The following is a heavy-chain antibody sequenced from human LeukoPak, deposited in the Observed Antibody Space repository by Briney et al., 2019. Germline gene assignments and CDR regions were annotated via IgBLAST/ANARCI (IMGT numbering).Heavy chain of an antibody. V-gene: IGHV3-9*01. CDR1: GFTFDDYA. J-gene: IGHJ4*02. CDR3: AKGHQYYGSGSFDY. Sequence: PGGSLRLSCAASGFTFDDYAMHWVRQAPGKGLEWVSGISWNSGSIGYADSVKGRFTISRDNAKNSLYLQMNSLRAEDTASYYCAKGHQYYGSGSFDYWGQGTLVTVSS. D-gene: IGHD3-10*01. CDR2: ISWNSGSI.